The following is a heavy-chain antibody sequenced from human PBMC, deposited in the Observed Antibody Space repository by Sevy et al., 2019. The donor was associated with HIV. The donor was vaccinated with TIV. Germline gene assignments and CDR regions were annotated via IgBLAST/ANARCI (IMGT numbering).Heavy chain of an antibody. D-gene: IGHD5-12*01. CDR1: GGPISSYY. CDR3: ARAPPVRSGDDSLNWFDP. Sequence: SETLSLTCSVSGGPISSYYWSWIRQPPGKRLEWIGYIHYSGSTNYNPSLNSRLTISVDTYKNQFSLRLTSVTAADTAVYYCARAPPVRSGDDSLNWFDPWGQGILVTVSS. J-gene: IGHJ5*02. V-gene: IGHV4-59*01. CDR2: IHYSGST.